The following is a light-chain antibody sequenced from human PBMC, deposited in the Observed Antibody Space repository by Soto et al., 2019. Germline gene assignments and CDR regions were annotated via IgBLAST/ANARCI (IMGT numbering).Light chain of an antibody. CDR1: QTINNN. J-gene: IGKJ1*01. CDR2: GAS. V-gene: IGKV3-15*01. Sequence: VMTQAPATLSVSPGERATLSCRTSQTINNNVAWYQLKDGQVPRLVIYGASTRATDIPARFSGSGSGTDFTLAISRLEPEDFAVYYCQQYAKAPLTFGQGTKVDIK. CDR3: QQYAKAPLT.